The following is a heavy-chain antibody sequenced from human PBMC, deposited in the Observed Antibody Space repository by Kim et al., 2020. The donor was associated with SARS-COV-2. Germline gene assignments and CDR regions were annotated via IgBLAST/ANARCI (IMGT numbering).Heavy chain of an antibody. CDR3: ARDQIAAAGTGFDY. Sequence: GGSLRLSCAASGFTFSSYAMHWVRQAPGKGLEWVAVISYDGSNKYYADSVKGRFTISRDNSKNTLYLQMNSLRAEDTAVYYCARDQIAAAGTGFDYWGQG. V-gene: IGHV3-30*04. CDR1: GFTFSSYA. J-gene: IGHJ4*02. D-gene: IGHD6-13*01. CDR2: ISYDGSNK.